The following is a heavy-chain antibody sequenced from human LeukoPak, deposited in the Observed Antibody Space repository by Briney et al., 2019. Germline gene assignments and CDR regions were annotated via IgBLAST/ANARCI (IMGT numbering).Heavy chain of an antibody. CDR3: SRLVGASWFDS. CDR2: TYYRSKWNN. CDR1: GDSVSTNSAT. Sequence: SQTLSLTCAISGDSVSTNSATWTWLRQSPSRGLEWLGRTYYRSKWNNDYAVSMKSRITINPDTSKNQFSLQLNSVTPEDTAVYYCSRLVGASWFDSWGQGTLVTVSS. J-gene: IGHJ5*01. D-gene: IGHD1-26*01. V-gene: IGHV6-1*01.